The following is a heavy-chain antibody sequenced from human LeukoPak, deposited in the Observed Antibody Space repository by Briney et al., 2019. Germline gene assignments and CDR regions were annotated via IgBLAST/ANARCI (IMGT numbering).Heavy chain of an antibody. V-gene: IGHV4-59*08. CDR1: GGSISSYY. D-gene: IGHD6-19*01. Sequence: SETLSLTCTVSGGSISSYYWSWIRQPPGKGLEWIGYIYYSGSTNYNPSLKSRVTISVDTSKNQFSLKLSSVTAADTAVYYCARAQWLAPFDYWGQGTLVTVSS. J-gene: IGHJ4*02. CDR3: ARAQWLAPFDY. CDR2: IYYSGST.